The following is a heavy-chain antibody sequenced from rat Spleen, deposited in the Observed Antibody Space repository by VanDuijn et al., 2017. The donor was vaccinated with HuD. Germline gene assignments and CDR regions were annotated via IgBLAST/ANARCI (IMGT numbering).Heavy chain of an antibody. V-gene: IGHV5-22*01. Sequence: EVQLVESGGGLVQPGRSLKLSCAASGFTFSDYYMAWVRQAPKKGLEWVASISYEGRNTYYGDSVKGRFTISRDNAKGTLYLQMNSLRSEDTATYYCTLLTTDYWGQGVMVTVSS. J-gene: IGHJ2*01. CDR2: ISYEGRNT. CDR1: GFTFSDYY. D-gene: IGHD1-10*01. CDR3: TLLTTDY.